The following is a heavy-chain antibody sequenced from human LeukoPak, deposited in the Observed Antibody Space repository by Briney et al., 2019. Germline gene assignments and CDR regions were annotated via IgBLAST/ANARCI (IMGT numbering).Heavy chain of an antibody. CDR2: ISGSGGST. CDR1: GFTFSSYA. J-gene: IGHJ4*02. D-gene: IGHD1-26*01. V-gene: IGHV3-23*01. CDR3: AKVVGATTRGYFDY. Sequence: GGSLRLSCAASGFTFSSYAMSWVRQAPGKGLEWVSTISGSGGSTYYADSVKGRFTISRDNSKNTLYLQMNNLRAEDTAVYYCAKVVGATTRGYFDYWGQGTLVTVSS.